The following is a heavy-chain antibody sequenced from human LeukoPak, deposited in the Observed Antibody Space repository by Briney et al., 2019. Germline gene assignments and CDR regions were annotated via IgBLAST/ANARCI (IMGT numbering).Heavy chain of an antibody. Sequence: GASVKVSCKASGGTFSSYAISWVRQAPGQGLEWMGRNIPILGIANYAQKFQGRVTITADKSTSTAYMELSSLRSEDTAVYYCASSYMGSGSYYKTPYFDYWGQGTLVTVSS. CDR2: NIPILGIA. V-gene: IGHV1-69*04. CDR3: ASSYMGSGSYYKTPYFDY. D-gene: IGHD3-10*01. J-gene: IGHJ4*02. CDR1: GGTFSSYA.